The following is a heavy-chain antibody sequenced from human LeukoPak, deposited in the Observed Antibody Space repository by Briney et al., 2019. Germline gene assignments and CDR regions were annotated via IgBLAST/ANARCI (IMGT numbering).Heavy chain of an antibody. J-gene: IGHJ6*03. V-gene: IGHV1-8*03. Sequence: ASVKVSCKASGYTFTCYDINWVRQATGQGLEWMGWMNPNSGNTGYAQKFQGRVTITRNTSISTAYMDLSSLRSDDTAVYYCARRAVAYYYYYYMDVWGKGTTVTVSS. D-gene: IGHD6-19*01. CDR1: GYTFTCYD. CDR3: ARRAVAYYYYYYMDV. CDR2: MNPNSGNT.